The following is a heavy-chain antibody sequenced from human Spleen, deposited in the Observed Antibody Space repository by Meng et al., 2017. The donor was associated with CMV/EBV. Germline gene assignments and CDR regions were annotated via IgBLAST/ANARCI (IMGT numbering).Heavy chain of an antibody. CDR1: GFTFSSYA. V-gene: IGHV3-30*02. CDR3: AKGPRSNWNYSFGMDV. Sequence: SCAASGFTFSSYAMSWVRQAPGKGLEWVAFIRYDGSNKYYADSVKGRFTISRDNSKNTLYLQMNSLRAEDTAVYYCAKGPRSNWNYSFGMDVWGQGTTVTVSS. J-gene: IGHJ6*02. D-gene: IGHD1-20*01. CDR2: IRYDGSNK.